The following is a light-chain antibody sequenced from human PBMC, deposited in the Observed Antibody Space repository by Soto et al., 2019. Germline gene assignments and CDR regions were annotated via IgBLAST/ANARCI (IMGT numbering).Light chain of an antibody. CDR1: QSISSW. Sequence: DIQMTQSPSTLSVSVGARVPITCRASQSISSWLAWYQQKPGKAPKLLIYKASSLESGVPSRFSGSGSGTEFTLTISSLQPDDFATYYCQQYNSYWTFGQGTKV. CDR2: KAS. CDR3: QQYNSYWT. J-gene: IGKJ1*01. V-gene: IGKV1-5*03.